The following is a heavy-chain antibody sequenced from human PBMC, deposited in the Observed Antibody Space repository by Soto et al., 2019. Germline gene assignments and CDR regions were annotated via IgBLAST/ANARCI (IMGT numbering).Heavy chain of an antibody. D-gene: IGHD3-10*01. Sequence: SETLSLTCTVSGGPMSSFYWSWIRQPPGKGLEWIGYVYYSGSTNYNPSLKSRVTMSVDLSKNQFSLKLSSVTAADTAVYYCARDHYGSGSYLRYYYYGMDVWGQGTTVTVSS. CDR2: VYYSGST. CDR1: GGPMSSFY. V-gene: IGHV4-59*01. J-gene: IGHJ6*02. CDR3: ARDHYGSGSYLRYYYYGMDV.